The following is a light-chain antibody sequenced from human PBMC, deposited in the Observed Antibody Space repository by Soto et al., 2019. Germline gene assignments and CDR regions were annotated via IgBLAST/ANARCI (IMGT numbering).Light chain of an antibody. V-gene: IGKV3-15*01. CDR1: QSVSSS. CDR2: GAS. J-gene: IGKJ5*01. CDR3: QQYNNWPPVT. Sequence: EIVMTQSPATLSVSPGERATLSCRASQSVSSSLAWYQQKPGQAPRLLIYGASTRATGIPARFSGSGSGTEFTLTISSLQSEDCAVYYCQQYNNWPPVTFGPGTRLEIK.